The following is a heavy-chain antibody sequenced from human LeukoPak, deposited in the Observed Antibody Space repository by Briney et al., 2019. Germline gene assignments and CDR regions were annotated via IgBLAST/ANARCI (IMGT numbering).Heavy chain of an antibody. CDR3: ASPRGYRNGYGEGFDY. D-gene: IGHD5-18*01. J-gene: IGHJ4*02. CDR1: GFTFSNAW. Sequence: GGSLRLSCAASGFTFSNAWMSWVRQAPGKGLEWVGRIISKTDVGTTDYADSVKGRFIISRDNSKNTLYLQMNSLRAEDTAVYYCASPRGYRNGYGEGFDYWGQGTLVTVSS. V-gene: IGHV3-15*01. CDR2: IISKTDVGTT.